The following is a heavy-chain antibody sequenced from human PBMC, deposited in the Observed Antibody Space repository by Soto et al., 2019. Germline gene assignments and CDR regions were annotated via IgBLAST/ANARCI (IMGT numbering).Heavy chain of an antibody. CDR3: AASQMGLISVLGT. V-gene: IGHV4-59*01. J-gene: IGHJ4*02. CDR2: IPNSGGP. CDR1: GGSMKSFF. Sequence: TLSLTCTVSGGSMKSFFWSWIRQPPGKGLEWIGYIPNSGGPTYTPSLKSRVTIAIDTSRNQFSLRLTSVTTADTAVYYCAASQMGLISVLGTWGQGIQVTVSS. D-gene: IGHD1-1*01.